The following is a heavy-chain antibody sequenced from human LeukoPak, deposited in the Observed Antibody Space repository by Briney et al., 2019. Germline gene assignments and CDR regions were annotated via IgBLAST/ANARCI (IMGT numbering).Heavy chain of an antibody. CDR2: IIPILGIA. J-gene: IGHJ6*02. Sequence: SVKVSCKASGGTFSSYAISWVRQAPGQGLEWMGRIIPILGIASYAQKFQGRVTITADKSTSTAYMELSSLRSEDTAVYYCARGLSGYYYYGMDVWGQGTTVTVSS. V-gene: IGHV1-69*04. CDR1: GGTFSSYA. D-gene: IGHD3-10*01. CDR3: ARGLSGYYYYGMDV.